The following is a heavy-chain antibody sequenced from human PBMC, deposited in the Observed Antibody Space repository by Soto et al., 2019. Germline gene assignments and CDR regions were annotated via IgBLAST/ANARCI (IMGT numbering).Heavy chain of an antibody. J-gene: IGHJ6*02. D-gene: IGHD3-9*01. CDR2: IRSIGGDT. V-gene: IGHV3-64D*06. CDR3: VEGRSGEYYFDAMDV. CDR1: GFRFRSYA. Sequence: PGGSLRLSCSASGFRFRSYAMHWVRRAPGKGLEYVAGIRSIGGDTLYADSVKGRFTISRDQPKNTVFLQMSSLRIEDTAVYYCVEGRSGEYYFDAMDVWGQGTTVTVSS.